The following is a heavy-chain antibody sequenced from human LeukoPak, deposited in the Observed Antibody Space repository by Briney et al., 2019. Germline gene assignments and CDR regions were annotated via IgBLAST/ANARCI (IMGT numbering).Heavy chain of an antibody. D-gene: IGHD3-10*02. V-gene: IGHV4-34*01. CDR1: GGSFSGYY. Sequence: SETLSLTCAVYGGSFSGYYWSWIRQPPGKGLEWIGEINHSGSTNYNPSLKSRVTISVDTSKNQFSLKLSSVTAADTAVYYCARSDNYVWFDPWGQGTLVTVSS. J-gene: IGHJ5*02. CDR2: INHSGST. CDR3: ARSDNYVWFDP.